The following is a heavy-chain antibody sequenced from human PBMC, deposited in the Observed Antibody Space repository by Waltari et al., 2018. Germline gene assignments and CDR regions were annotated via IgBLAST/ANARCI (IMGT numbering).Heavy chain of an antibody. V-gene: IGHV3-15*01. D-gene: IGHD3-22*01. J-gene: IGHJ4*02. CDR2: IKSKTEGGTT. Sequence: EVQLVESGGGLVKPGGSLRLSCAASGFTFSNAWMSWVRQAPGKGLEWVGRIKSKTEGGTTDYAAPVKGRFTISRDDSKNTLYLQMNSLKTEDTAVYYCTTTNYYDSSGYYRTFDYWGQGTLVTVSS. CDR1: GFTFSNAW. CDR3: TTTNYYDSSGYYRTFDY.